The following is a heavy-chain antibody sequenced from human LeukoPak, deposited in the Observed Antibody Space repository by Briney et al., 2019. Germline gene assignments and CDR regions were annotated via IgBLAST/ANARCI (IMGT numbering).Heavy chain of an antibody. D-gene: IGHD3-9*01. Sequence: PSETLSLTCAVSGGSISSGGSSWSWIRQPPGKGLEWIGYIYHSGSTYYNPSLKSRATISVDRSNNQFSLKLSSVTAADTAVYYCARATLRYFDYWGQGTLVTVSS. CDR1: GGSISSGGSS. CDR3: ARATLRYFDY. J-gene: IGHJ4*02. V-gene: IGHV4-30-2*01. CDR2: IYHSGST.